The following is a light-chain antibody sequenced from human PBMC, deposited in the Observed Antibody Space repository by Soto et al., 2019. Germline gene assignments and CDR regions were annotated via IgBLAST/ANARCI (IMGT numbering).Light chain of an antibody. Sequence: DIVMTQSPDSLSVSLGERATINCKSSQSVVYSSNNENYLAWYQQKPGQPPKLLISWASTRESGVPDRFTGGGSGTEFTLTIRSLQPEDVAIYYCQQYVSVPLTFGGGTKLEIK. CDR2: WAS. CDR1: QSVVYSSNNENY. V-gene: IGKV4-1*01. J-gene: IGKJ4*01. CDR3: QQYVSVPLT.